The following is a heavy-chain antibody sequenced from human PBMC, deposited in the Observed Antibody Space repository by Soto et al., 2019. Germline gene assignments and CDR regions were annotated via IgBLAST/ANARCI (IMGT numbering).Heavy chain of an antibody. CDR1: GFTFSSYG. CDR3: AKDRGGDCPDNSCYFGADY. J-gene: IGHJ4*02. V-gene: IGHV3-30*18. D-gene: IGHD2-2*01. Sequence: PGGSLRLSCVGSGFTFSSYGMHWVRQAPGRGLECVAVISDTGSSHYYAASVEGRFTISRANSKNTLSLHMDRLRVEDTAVYYCAKDRGGDCPDNSCYFGADYWGQGTPVTVSS. CDR2: ISDTGSSH.